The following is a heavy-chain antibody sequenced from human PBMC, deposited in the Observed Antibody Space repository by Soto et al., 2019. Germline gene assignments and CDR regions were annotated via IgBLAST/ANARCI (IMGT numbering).Heavy chain of an antibody. V-gene: IGHV4-59*01. J-gene: IGHJ6*02. CDR2: IYNGGSP. Sequence: QVQLQESGPGLVKASETLSLTCTVSGGSISTDYWSWIRQPPGKRLEYIGFIYNGGSPNYSPSLESRVTIXPXTXQNQFSLTLSSVTAADTAVYYCARGEWFLRGYGMDVWGRGTTVTVS. CDR1: GGSISTDY. D-gene: IGHD3-3*01. CDR3: ARGEWFLRGYGMDV.